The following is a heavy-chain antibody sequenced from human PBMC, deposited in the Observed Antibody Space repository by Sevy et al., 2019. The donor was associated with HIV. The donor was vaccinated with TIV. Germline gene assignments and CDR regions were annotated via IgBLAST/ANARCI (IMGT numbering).Heavy chain of an antibody. Sequence: GGSLRLSCAASGFTFSSYWMHWVRQAPGKGLVWVSRINSDGSSTSYADSVKGRFTISRDNAKNTLYLQMNSLRAEDTAVYYCARDPDFLQQLLRDAFDIRGQGTMVTVSS. D-gene: IGHD6-13*01. CDR2: INSDGSST. CDR3: ARDPDFLQQLLRDAFDI. CDR1: GFTFSSYW. J-gene: IGHJ3*02. V-gene: IGHV3-74*01.